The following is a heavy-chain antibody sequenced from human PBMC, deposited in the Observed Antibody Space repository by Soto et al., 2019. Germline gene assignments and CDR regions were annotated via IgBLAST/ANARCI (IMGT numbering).Heavy chain of an antibody. Sequence: SVKVSCKASGGTFSSYAISWVRQAPGQGLEWMGGIIPIFGTANYAQKFQGRVTITADKSTSTSYMELSSLRSEDQAVCYCARGYHYDFWSGYLPYYVMVVWGQGSTVTVAS. CDR1: GGTFSSYA. CDR3: ARGYHYDFWSGYLPYYVMVV. J-gene: IGHJ6*02. CDR2: IIPIFGTA. D-gene: IGHD3-3*01. V-gene: IGHV1-69*06.